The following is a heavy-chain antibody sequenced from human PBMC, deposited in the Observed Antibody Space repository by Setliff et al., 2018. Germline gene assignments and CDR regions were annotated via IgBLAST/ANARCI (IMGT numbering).Heavy chain of an antibody. CDR3: SRLVRYCTATSCQRLSGGDC. D-gene: IGHD2-2*01. V-gene: IGHV1-18*01. Sequence: ASVKVSCKASGYNFNNYGINWVRQAPGQGLEWMGWISAHTGKTFYAPKFQDRVTLTTDTSTGTAYMELSSLTFDDTAVYFCSRLVRYCTATSCQRLSGGDCWGQGTLVTVSS. CDR2: ISAHTGKT. CDR1: GYNFNNYG. J-gene: IGHJ4*02.